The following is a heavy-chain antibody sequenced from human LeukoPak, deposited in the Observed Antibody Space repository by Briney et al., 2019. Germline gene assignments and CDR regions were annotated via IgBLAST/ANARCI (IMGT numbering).Heavy chain of an antibody. CDR1: GFTFSSYA. D-gene: IGHD2-15*01. Sequence: PGGSLRPSCAAPGFTFSSYAMSWVRQAPGKGLEWVSAISGSGGSTYYADSLKGRVTIPRDNSKKTPYLQMNRPRDEDTAVYYFAKVGLLVVAANRGDGAFGFWGGGRKVTASS. V-gene: IGHV3-23*01. J-gene: IGHJ3*01. CDR3: AKVGLLVVAANRGDGAFGF. CDR2: ISGSGGST.